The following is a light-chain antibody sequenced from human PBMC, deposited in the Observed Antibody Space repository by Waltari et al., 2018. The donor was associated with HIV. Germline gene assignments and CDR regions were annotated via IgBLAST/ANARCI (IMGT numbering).Light chain of an antibody. CDR3: YSTDSSGNHRV. V-gene: IGLV3-10*01. CDR1: AFPTKY. CDR2: EDS. J-gene: IGLJ2*01. Sequence: SYALTQPPSVSVSPGQTARITCSGDAFPTKYAYWYQQKSGQAPVLVIYEDSKRPSGIPERCSGSSSGTMATLTISGAQVEDEADYYCYSTDSSGNHRVFGGGTKLTVL.